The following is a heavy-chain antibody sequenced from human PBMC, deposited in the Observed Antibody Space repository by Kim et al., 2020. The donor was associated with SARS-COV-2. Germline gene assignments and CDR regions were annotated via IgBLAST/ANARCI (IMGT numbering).Heavy chain of an antibody. Sequence: GGSLRLSCAASGFTFSSYGMHWVRQAPGKGLEWVAVIWYDGSNKYYADSVKGRFTISRDNSKNTLYLQMNSLRAEDTAVYYCARGHVRSTYIAVAGYDYYGMDVWGQGTTVTVSS. CDR1: GFTFSSYG. D-gene: IGHD6-19*01. CDR3: ARGHVRSTYIAVAGYDYYGMDV. V-gene: IGHV3-33*01. CDR2: IWYDGSNK. J-gene: IGHJ6*02.